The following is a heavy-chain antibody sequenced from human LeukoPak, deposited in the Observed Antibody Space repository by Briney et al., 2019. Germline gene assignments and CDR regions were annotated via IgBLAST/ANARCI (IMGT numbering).Heavy chain of an antibody. D-gene: IGHD4-23*01. Sequence: SGGSLRLSCAASGFTFSSYAMSWVRQAPGKGLEWVSAISGSGGSTYYADSVKGRFTISRDNSKNTLYLQMNSLRAEDTAVYYCAKVFYGGNSRVRSVDYWGQGTLVTVSS. V-gene: IGHV3-23*01. CDR1: GFTFSSYA. J-gene: IGHJ4*02. CDR3: AKVFYGGNSRVRSVDY. CDR2: ISGSGGST.